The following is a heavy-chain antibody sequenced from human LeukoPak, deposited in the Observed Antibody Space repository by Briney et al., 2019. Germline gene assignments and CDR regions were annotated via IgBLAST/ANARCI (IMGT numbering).Heavy chain of an antibody. J-gene: IGHJ4*02. CDR3: ARSRKQLAFDY. CDR1: GGTFSSYA. Sequence: GASVKVSCKASGGTFSSYAISWVRQAPGQGLEWMGGIIPIFGTANYAQKFQGRVTITADESTSAAYMELSSLRSEDTAVYYCARSRKQLAFDYWGQGTLVTVSS. D-gene: IGHD6-6*01. CDR2: IIPIFGTA. V-gene: IGHV1-69*13.